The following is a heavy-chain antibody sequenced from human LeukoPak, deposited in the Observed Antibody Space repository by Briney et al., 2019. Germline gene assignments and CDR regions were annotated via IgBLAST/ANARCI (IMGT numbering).Heavy chain of an antibody. J-gene: IGHJ4*02. V-gene: IGHV4-4*07. Sequence: SETLSLTCPVAGGSLSSYYWSWIRQPAGKGLEWIGRIYTSGSTNYNPSLKSRVTMSVDTSKNQFSLKLSSVTAADTAVYYCARVSSWSGFDYWGQGTLVTVSS. CDR2: IYTSGST. CDR1: GGSLSSYY. CDR3: ARVSSWSGFDY. D-gene: IGHD6-13*01.